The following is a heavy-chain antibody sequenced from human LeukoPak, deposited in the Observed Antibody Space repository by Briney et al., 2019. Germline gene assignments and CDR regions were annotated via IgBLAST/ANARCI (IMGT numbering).Heavy chain of an antibody. CDR2: IYYSGST. J-gene: IGHJ4*02. V-gene: IGHV4-31*03. D-gene: IGHD3-22*01. CDR1: GGSISSGGYY. Sequence: SETLSLTCTVSGGSISSGGYYWSWIRQHPGKGLEWIGYIYYSGSTYYNPSLKSRVTISVDTSKNQFSLKLSSVTAADTAVYYCVRDGADHDYYDSSGLDYWGQGTLVTVSS. CDR3: VRDGADHDYYDSSGLDY.